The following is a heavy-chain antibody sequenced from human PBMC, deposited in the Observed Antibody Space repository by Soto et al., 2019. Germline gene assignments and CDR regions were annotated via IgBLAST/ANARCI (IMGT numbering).Heavy chain of an antibody. D-gene: IGHD2-15*01. CDR3: ARDGGNICSGGSCYFQAPDY. CDR1: GFTFSNYA. CDR2: ISGSGRST. V-gene: IGHV3-23*01. J-gene: IGHJ4*02. Sequence: EVQLLESGGGSVQPGGSLRLSCSASGFTFSNYAMSWVRQAPGKGLEWVASISGSGRSTNYADSVKGRFTISRDNPKNTLAVQMSSLRAEDTAVYYCARDGGNICSGGSCYFQAPDYWGQGTLVTVSP.